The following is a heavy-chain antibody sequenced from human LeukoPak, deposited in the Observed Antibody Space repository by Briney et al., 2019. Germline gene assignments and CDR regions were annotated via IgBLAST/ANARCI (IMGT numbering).Heavy chain of an antibody. J-gene: IGHJ4*02. CDR2: IYYTGST. CDR3: ARADILTGYYPFLDY. D-gene: IGHD3-9*01. CDR1: GGSVSGYY. V-gene: IGHV4-59*02. Sequence: PSETLSLTCTVSGGSVSGYYWFWVRQPPGKGLEYVGYIYYTGSTNYNPSLKSRVTVSVDTSKNQFSLNLNSVTAADTAVYYCARADILTGYYPFLDYWGQGTLVTVSS.